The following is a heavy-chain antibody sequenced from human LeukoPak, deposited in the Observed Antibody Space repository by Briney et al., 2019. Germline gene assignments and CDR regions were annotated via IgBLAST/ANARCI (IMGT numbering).Heavy chain of an antibody. CDR3: AKSTNIVVVVALGDHAFDI. CDR1: GYTFTGYY. Sequence: ASVKVSCKASGYTFTGYYMHWVRQAPGQGLEWMGWINPNSGGTNYAQKFQGRVTMTRDTSISTAYMELSRLRSDDTAVYYCAKSTNIVVVVALGDHAFDIWGQGTVVTVSS. D-gene: IGHD2-15*01. CDR2: INPNSGGT. V-gene: IGHV1-2*02. J-gene: IGHJ3*02.